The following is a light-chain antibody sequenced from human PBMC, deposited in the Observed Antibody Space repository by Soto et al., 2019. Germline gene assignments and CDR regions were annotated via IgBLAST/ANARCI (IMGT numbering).Light chain of an antibody. CDR1: SSDVGGYNY. CDR2: EVS. J-gene: IGLJ1*01. CDR3: SSYTSSNTLV. Sequence: QSALTQPACVSGSPGQSITISCTGTSSDVGGYNYVSWYQQHPGKAPKLMIYEVSNRPSGVSNRFSGSKSGSTASLTISGLQAEDEADYYCSSYTSSNTLVFGTGTKVTVL. V-gene: IGLV2-14*01.